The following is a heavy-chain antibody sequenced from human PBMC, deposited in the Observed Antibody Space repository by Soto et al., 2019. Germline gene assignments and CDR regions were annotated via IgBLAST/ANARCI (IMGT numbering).Heavy chain of an antibody. V-gene: IGHV4-59*08. CDR3: ARMNDILTGYPVPYGFDI. CDR2: IYYSGST. D-gene: IGHD3-9*01. J-gene: IGHJ3*02. CDR1: GCSISSYY. Sequence: SETRSLTCTVSGCSISSYYWSGIRQPPGKGLEWIGYIYYSGSTNFNPSLKSRVTISVDTSKNQFSLKLSSVTAADTAVYYCARMNDILTGYPVPYGFDIWGQGTMVTVSS.